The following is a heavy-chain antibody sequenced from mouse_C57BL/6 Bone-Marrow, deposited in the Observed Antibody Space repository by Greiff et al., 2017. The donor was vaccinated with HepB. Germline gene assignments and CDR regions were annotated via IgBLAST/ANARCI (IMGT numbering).Heavy chain of an antibody. V-gene: IGHV1-22*01. J-gene: IGHJ2*01. Sequence: VQLKESGPELVKPGASVKMSCKASGYTFTDYNMHWVKQSHGKSLEWIGDINPNYGGTSYNQKFKGKATLTVNKSSSTAYMELRSLTSEDSAVYYCARRAYPYDLDYWGQGTTLTVSS. CDR1: GYTFTDYN. CDR3: ARRAYPYDLDY. CDR2: INPNYGGT. D-gene: IGHD6-5*01.